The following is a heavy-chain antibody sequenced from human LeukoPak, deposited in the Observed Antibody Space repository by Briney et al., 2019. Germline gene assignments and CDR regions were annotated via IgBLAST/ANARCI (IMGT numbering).Heavy chain of an antibody. CDR1: GFTFSSYS. J-gene: IGHJ3*02. V-gene: IGHV3-21*01. Sequence: GGSLRLSCAASGFTFSSYSMNWVRQAPGKGLEWVSSISSSSSYIYYADSVKGRFTISRDNAKNSLYLQMNSLRAEDTAVYYCAREEVPWVTMVRGDLTFDAFDNWGQGTMVTVSS. CDR2: ISSSSSYI. D-gene: IGHD3-10*01. CDR3: AREEVPWVTMVRGDLTFDAFDN.